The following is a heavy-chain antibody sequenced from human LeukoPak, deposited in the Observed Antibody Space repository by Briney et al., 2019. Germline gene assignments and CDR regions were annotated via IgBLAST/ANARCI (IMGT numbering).Heavy chain of an antibody. V-gene: IGHV3-23*01. CDR3: AKGLRQAAAGHYYYYGMDV. J-gene: IGHJ6*02. CDR2: ISGSGGST. Sequence: GGSLRLSCAASGFTFSSYAMSWVRQAQGKGLEWVSAISGSGGSTYYADSVKGRFTISRDNSKNTLYLQMNSLRAEDTAVYYCAKGLRQAAAGHYYYYGMDVWGQGTTVTVSS. D-gene: IGHD6-13*01. CDR1: GFTFSSYA.